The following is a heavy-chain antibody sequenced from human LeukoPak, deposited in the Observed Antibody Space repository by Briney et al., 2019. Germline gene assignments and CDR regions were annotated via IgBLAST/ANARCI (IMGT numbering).Heavy chain of an antibody. CDR2: VGAYNGKA. V-gene: IGHV1-18*01. J-gene: IGHJ4*02. CDR1: GYVFRKYG. D-gene: IGHD1-26*01. CDR3: ARRIAGAHLGDH. Sequence: GASVKVSCKASGYVFRKYGVAWLRQAPGQGLEWMGWVGAYNGKADYLQSLQGGVTMTVDTSTSTSYMELRNLRPDDTAVYYCARRIAGAHLGDHWGQGTLITVSS.